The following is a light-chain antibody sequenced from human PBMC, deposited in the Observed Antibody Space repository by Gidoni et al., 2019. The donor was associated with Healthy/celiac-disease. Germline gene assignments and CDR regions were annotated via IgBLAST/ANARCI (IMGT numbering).Light chain of an antibody. CDR2: GAS. CDR3: QQYNNWPLFT. Sequence: EIVLTQSPATLSVSPGERATLSCRASQSVSSNLAWYQQKPGQAPRLLSYGASTRATGIPARFSGSGSGTEFTLTISSLQSEDLAVYYCQQYNNWPLFTFGPGTKVDIK. J-gene: IGKJ3*01. V-gene: IGKV3-15*01. CDR1: QSVSSN.